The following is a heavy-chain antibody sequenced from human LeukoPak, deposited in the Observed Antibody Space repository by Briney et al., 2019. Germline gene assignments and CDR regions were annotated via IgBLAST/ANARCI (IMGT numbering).Heavy chain of an antibody. D-gene: IGHD2-15*01. Sequence: SVKVSCKASGGTFSSYAISWVRQAPGQGLEWMGRIIPILGIANYAQKFQGRVTITADKSTSTAYMELSSLRSEDTAVYYCARAGGGRSPGYWGQGTLVTVSS. J-gene: IGHJ4*02. CDR3: ARAGGGRSPGY. V-gene: IGHV1-69*04. CDR1: GGTFSSYA. CDR2: IIPILGIA.